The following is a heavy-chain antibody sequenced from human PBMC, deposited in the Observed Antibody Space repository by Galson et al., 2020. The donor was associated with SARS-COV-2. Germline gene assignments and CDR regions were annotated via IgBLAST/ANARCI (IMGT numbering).Heavy chain of an antibody. J-gene: IGHJ3*01. D-gene: IGHD3-10*01. Sequence: KMSGPTLVKPTQTLTLTCNFSGFSLSNTGVGVGWIRQPPGQALEWLALVYWDDDKRYRPSLKSRLTITKDTSKNQVVLTMANMDPVDTGTYYCAHKPPGGPVADAFDVWGRGTMVTGSS. CDR2: VYWDDDK. CDR1: GFSLSNTGVG. V-gene: IGHV2-5*02. CDR3: AHKPPGGPVADAFDV.